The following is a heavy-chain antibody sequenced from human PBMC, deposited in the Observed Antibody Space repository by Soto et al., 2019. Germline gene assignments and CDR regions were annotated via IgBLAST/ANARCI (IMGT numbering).Heavy chain of an antibody. Sequence: SHTLSLTCAISGYSVSINSAAWNLIRQSPSRGLEWLGRTYYRSKWYNDYAVSVKSRITINPDTSKNQFSLQLNSVTPEDTAVYYCARWIQGSHAFEIWGQGTMVTVSS. D-gene: IGHD5-18*01. J-gene: IGHJ3*02. CDR2: TYYRSKWYN. V-gene: IGHV6-1*01. CDR1: GYSVSINSAA. CDR3: ARWIQGSHAFEI.